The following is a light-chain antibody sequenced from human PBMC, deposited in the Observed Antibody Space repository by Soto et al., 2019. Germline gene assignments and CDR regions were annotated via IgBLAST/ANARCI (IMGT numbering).Light chain of an antibody. J-gene: IGLJ1*01. CDR2: KDS. V-gene: IGLV3-25*03. Sequence: SYELTQPPSVSVSPGQTARITCSGDALPKQYAYWYQQKPGQAPVLVIYKDSERPSGIPERFSGSSSGTTVTLTISGVQAEDEADYYCQSADSSGTSFVFGTGTKLTAL. CDR3: QSADSSGTSFV. CDR1: ALPKQY.